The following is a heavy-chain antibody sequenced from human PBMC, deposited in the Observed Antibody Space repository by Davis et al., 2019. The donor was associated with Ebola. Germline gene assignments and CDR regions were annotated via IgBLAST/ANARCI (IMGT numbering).Heavy chain of an antibody. CDR1: GNSFTSHW. Sequence: GESLKISCKDSGNSFTSHWIGWVRQMPGKGLEWMGIIYTGDSDTRYSPSFRRQVTISADKSIKTDLLHWSSLKASDTAMYYCARRTGHYYDSSGYYDWFDPWGQGTLVTVSS. V-gene: IGHV5-51*01. CDR3: ARRTGHYYDSSGYYDWFDP. CDR2: IYTGDSDT. J-gene: IGHJ5*02. D-gene: IGHD3-22*01.